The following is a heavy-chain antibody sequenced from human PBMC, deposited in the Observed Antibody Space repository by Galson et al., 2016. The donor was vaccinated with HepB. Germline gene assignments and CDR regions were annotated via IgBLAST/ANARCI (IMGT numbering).Heavy chain of an antibody. CDR2: ISGSGGST. CDR3: ARASHYENIGFFDDL. J-gene: IGHJ2*01. D-gene: IGHD3-22*01. CDR1: GFTLRSYA. Sequence: SLRLSCAASGFTLRSYAMSWVRQAPGKGLEWVSAISGSGGSTYYADSVKGRFTVSRDISKNTVYLQMTALKAEDTAVYYCARASHYENIGFFDDLWGRGTMVAVSS. V-gene: IGHV3-23*01.